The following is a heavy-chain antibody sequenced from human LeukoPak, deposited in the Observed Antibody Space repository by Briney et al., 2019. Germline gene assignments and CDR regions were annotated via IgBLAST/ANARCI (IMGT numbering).Heavy chain of an antibody. J-gene: IGHJ6*02. Sequence: PGRSLRLSCAASGFTFDDYAMHWVRQAPGKGLEWVSGISWNSGSIGYADSVKGRFTISRDNAKNSLYLQMNSLRAEDTAVYYCARDGVYCSSTSCYPPTHTYYYYYGMDVWGQGTTVTVSS. CDR1: GFTFDDYA. D-gene: IGHD2-2*01. CDR3: ARDGVYCSSTSCYPPTHTYYYYYGMDV. CDR2: ISWNSGSI. V-gene: IGHV3-9*01.